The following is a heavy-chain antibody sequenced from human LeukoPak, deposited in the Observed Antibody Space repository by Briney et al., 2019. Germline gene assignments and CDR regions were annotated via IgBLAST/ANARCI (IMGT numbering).Heavy chain of an antibody. CDR3: ARVDTMIVVVSY. CDR2: IYYSGST. Sequence: SQTLSLTCTVSGGSISSGDYYWSWLRQPPGKGLEWIGYIYYSGSTYYNPSLKSRVTISVDTSKNQFSLKLSSVTAADTAVYYCARVDTMIVVVSYWGQGTLVTVSS. V-gene: IGHV4-30-4*08. D-gene: IGHD3-22*01. J-gene: IGHJ4*02. CDR1: GGSISSGDYY.